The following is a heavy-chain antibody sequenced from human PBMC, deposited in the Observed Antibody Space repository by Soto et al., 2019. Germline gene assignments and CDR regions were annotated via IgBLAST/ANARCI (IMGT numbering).Heavy chain of an antibody. V-gene: IGHV5-10-1*01. CDR3: ARPSYSSSRYYGMDV. D-gene: IGHD6-6*01. CDR2: IDPSDSYT. J-gene: IGHJ6*02. CDR1: GYSFTSYW. Sequence: PGESLKISCKGSGYSFTSYWISWVRQMPGKGLEWMGRIDPSDSYTNYSPSFQGHVTISADKSISTAYLQWSSLKASYTAMYYCARPSYSSSRYYGMDVWGQGTTVTVSS.